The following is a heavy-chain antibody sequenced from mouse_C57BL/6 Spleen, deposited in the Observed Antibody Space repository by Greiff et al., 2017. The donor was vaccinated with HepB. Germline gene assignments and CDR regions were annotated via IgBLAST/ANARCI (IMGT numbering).Heavy chain of an antibody. D-gene: IGHD1-1*01. V-gene: IGHV5-4*03. J-gene: IGHJ1*03. CDR1: GFTFSSYA. CDR2: ISDGGSYT. Sequence: EVKLMESGGGLVKPGGSLKLSCAASGFTFSSYAMSWVRQTPEKRLEWVATISDGGSYTYYPDNVKGRFTISRDNAKNNLYLQMSHLKSEDTAMYYCARGGDTEGYFDVWGTGTTVTVSS. CDR3: ARGGDTEGYFDV.